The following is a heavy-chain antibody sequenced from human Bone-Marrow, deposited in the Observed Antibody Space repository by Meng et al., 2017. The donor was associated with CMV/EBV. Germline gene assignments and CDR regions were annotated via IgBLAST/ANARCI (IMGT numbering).Heavy chain of an antibody. Sequence: GSLRLSCTVSGGSVSSGSYYWSWIRQPPGKGLEWIGYIYYSGSTNYNPSLKSRVTISVDTSKNQFSLKLSSVAAEDTAVYYCAREFLTSVGLGGYSYDNWFDPWGQGTLVTVSS. V-gene: IGHV4-61*01. CDR2: IYYSGST. CDR3: AREFLTSVGLGGYSYDNWFDP. CDR1: GGSVSSGSYY. D-gene: IGHD3-10*01. J-gene: IGHJ5*02.